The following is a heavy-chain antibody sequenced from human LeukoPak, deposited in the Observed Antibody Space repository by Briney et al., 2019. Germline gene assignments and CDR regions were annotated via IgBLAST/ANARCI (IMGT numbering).Heavy chain of an antibody. D-gene: IGHD1-1*01. CDR2: INPNSGGT. CDR1: GYTFTGYY. V-gene: IGHV1-2*02. Sequence: ASVKVSCKASGYTFTGYYMHWVRQAPRQELEWVGWINPNSGGTNYAQKFQGRVTMTRDTSISTAYMELSRLRSDDTAVYYCARGSIRTTGTNGWGKLDPWGKGTLVTVSS. CDR3: ARGSIRTTGTNGWGKLDP. J-gene: IGHJ5*02.